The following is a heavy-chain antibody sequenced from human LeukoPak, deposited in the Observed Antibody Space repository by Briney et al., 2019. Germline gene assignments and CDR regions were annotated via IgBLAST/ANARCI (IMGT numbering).Heavy chain of an antibody. D-gene: IGHD3-22*01. V-gene: IGHV3-74*01. CDR1: GFTFSSYW. CDR3: AKLYDGLVKY. Sequence: GGSLRLSCAASGFTFSSYWMHWVRQVPGKGLVWVSGINTDGSTTSYADSVKGRFTISRDNAKNTLYLQMNSLRAEDTAVYYCAKLYDGLVKYWGQGTLVTVSA. CDR2: INTDGSTT. J-gene: IGHJ4*02.